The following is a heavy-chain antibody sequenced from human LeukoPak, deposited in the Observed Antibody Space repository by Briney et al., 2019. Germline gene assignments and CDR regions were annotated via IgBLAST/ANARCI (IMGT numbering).Heavy chain of an antibody. D-gene: IGHD2-8*02. V-gene: IGHV3-7*03. CDR3: VTYSTGLYKGLEF. CDR1: GFTFTTYW. Sequence: PGGSLRLFCAASGFTFTTYWVSWMRQAPGKGLEWVANINQDGTDKYYVDSVKGRFTFSRDNAQNSLYLQMSSLRVEDTAVYYCVTYSTGLYKGLEFWGQGTQVTVS. J-gene: IGHJ4*02. CDR2: INQDGTDK.